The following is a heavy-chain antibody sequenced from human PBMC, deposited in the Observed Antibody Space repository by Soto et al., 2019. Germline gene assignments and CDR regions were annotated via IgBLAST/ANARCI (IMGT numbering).Heavy chain of an antibody. CDR2: IYPGDSDT. CDR3: ARLPIVVVPAANTYYYYYYGMDV. Sequence: GESLKISCKGSGYSFTSYWIGWVRQMPGKGLEWMGIIYPGDSDTRYSPSFQGPVTISADKSISTAYLQWSSLKASDTAMYYCARLPIVVVPAANTYYYYYYGMDVWGQGTTVTVSS. D-gene: IGHD2-2*01. V-gene: IGHV5-51*01. J-gene: IGHJ6*02. CDR1: GYSFTSYW.